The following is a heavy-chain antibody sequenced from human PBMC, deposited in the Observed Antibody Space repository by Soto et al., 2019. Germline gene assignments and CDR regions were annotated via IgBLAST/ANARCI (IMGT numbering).Heavy chain of an antibody. CDR1: GFTFSSYE. CDR2: ISSSGSTI. V-gene: IGHV3-48*03. J-gene: IGHJ3*02. CDR3: ASLLGVADDAFDI. Sequence: EVQLVESGGGLVQPGGSLRLSCAASGFTFSSYEMNWVRQAPGKGLEWVSYISSSGSTIYYADSVKGRFTISRDNAKNSLYRQMNSLRVEDTAVYYCASLLGVADDAFDIWGQGTSVTVSS. D-gene: IGHD2-21*01.